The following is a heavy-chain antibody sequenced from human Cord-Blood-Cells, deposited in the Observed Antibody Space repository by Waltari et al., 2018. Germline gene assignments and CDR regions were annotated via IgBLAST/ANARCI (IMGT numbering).Heavy chain of an antibody. CDR1: GGSISSSSYY. V-gene: IGHV4-39*01. CDR2: IYYSGRT. CDR3: ARQDIVVVPAAIGYFDY. D-gene: IGHD2-2*01. Sequence: QLQLQESGPGLVKPSETLSLTCTVSGGSISSSSYYWGWIRQPPGKGLEWIGSIYYSGRTYYNPSLKSRVTMSVDTSKNQVSLKLSSVTAADTAVYYCARQDIVVVPAAIGYFDYWGQGTLVTVSS. J-gene: IGHJ4*02.